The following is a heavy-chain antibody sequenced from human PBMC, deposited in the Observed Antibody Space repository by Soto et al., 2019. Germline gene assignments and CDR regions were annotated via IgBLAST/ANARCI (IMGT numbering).Heavy chain of an antibody. V-gene: IGHV3-33*01. Sequence: PGGSLRLSCAASGFTFSSYGMHWVRQAPGKGLEWVAVIWYDGSNKYYADSVKGRFTISRDNSKNTLYLQMNSLRAEDTAVYYCATDGSGSYSYYFDYWGQGTLVTV. CDR3: ATDGSGSYSYYFDY. CDR2: IWYDGSNK. D-gene: IGHD3-10*01. CDR1: GFTFSSYG. J-gene: IGHJ4*02.